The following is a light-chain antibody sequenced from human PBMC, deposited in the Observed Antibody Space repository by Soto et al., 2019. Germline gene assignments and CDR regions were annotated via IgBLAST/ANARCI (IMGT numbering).Light chain of an antibody. J-gene: IGKJ1*01. CDR2: MAS. CDR1: QSISTW. CDR3: QQHNAYPAT. Sequence: DIQMTQSPSTLSASVGDRVTITCRASQSISTWLAWYQQKPGKAPKLLIYMASTMESGVPSRFSGGASGTEFTLTSSSLQPDDSATYYCQQHNAYPATFGQGTKVEIK. V-gene: IGKV1-5*03.